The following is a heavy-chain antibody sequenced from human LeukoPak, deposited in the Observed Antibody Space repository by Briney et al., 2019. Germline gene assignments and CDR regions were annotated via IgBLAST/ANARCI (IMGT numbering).Heavy chain of an antibody. J-gene: IGHJ3*02. D-gene: IGHD4-17*01. CDR2: IWYDGSNK. V-gene: IGHV3-33*03. CDR3: AGGGRGTTAFDI. Sequence: PGRSLRLSCAASGFTFSSYGMHWVRQAPGKGLEWVAVIWYDGSNKYYADSVKGRFTISRDNAKNSLYLQMNSLRAEDTAVYYCAGGGRGTTAFDIWGQGTMVTVSS. CDR1: GFTFSSYG.